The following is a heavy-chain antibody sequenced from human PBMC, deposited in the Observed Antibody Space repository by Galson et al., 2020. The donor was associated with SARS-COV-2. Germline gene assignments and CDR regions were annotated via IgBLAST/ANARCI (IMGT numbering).Heavy chain of an antibody. CDR2: IWNDGSNK. Sequence: QLGESLKISCAASGFTFSSYGMHWVRQAPGKGLEWVAVIWNDGSNKYYADSVKGRFTISRDNSKNTLYLQMNSLRVEDTAVYYCARDAIAALGVHYDYWGQGTLVTVSS. D-gene: IGHD6-13*01. CDR1: GFTFSSYG. CDR3: ARDAIAALGVHYDY. J-gene: IGHJ4*02. V-gene: IGHV3-33*01.